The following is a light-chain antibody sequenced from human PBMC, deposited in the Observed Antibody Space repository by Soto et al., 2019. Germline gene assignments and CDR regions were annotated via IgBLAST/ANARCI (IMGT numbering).Light chain of an antibody. CDR3: YSYTSSNTPV. V-gene: IGLV2-14*01. J-gene: IGLJ3*02. CDR2: EVS. Sequence: QSALTQPASVSGSPGQSITISCTGTSRDVGGYNYVSWYQQHPGKAPKLMIYEVSNRPSGVSNRFSGSKSANTASLTISGLQDEDEADYYCYSYTSSNTPVFGGGTKLTVL. CDR1: SRDVGGYNY.